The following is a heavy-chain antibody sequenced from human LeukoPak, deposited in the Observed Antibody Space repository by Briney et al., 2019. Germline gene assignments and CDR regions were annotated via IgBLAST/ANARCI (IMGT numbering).Heavy chain of an antibody. CDR2: IIPILDVA. D-gene: IGHD5-18*01. Sequence: SVKVSCKASGGTXNTYAITGVRQAPGQGLEWMGRIIPILDVADSAQRFQGRVTITADRSTSTVYMELNSLRSEDTAIYYCARFPVRGYTYGSVIHHMDVWGQGTTVIVSS. J-gene: IGHJ6*02. CDR1: GGTXNTYA. CDR3: ARFPVRGYTYGSVIHHMDV. V-gene: IGHV1-69*04.